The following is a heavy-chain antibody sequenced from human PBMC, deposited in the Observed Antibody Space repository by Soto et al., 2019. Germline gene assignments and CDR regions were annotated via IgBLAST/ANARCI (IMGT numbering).Heavy chain of an antibody. CDR3: ARSRNFGWYVHGLDV. CDR1: GYSFTSYW. J-gene: IGHJ6*02. Sequence: PGESLKISCKGSGYSFTSYWIGWVRQMPGKGLEWMGIIYPGDSDTRYSPSFQGQVTISADKSISTAYLQWSSLKASDTATYFCARSRNFGWYVHGLDVWGQGTTVTVSS. V-gene: IGHV5-51*01. D-gene: IGHD6-19*01. CDR2: IYPGDSDT.